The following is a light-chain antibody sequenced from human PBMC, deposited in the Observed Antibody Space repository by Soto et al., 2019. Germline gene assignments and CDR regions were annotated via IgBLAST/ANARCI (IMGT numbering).Light chain of an antibody. V-gene: IGKV3-11*01. CDR3: QQRTKWPSST. CDR2: DAS. Sequence: EIVLTQSLATLSLSPGERATLSCRASQSVSSYLAWYQQKPGQAPRLLIYDASNRATGIQARFSGSGSGTDFTLTISSLEPEDFAVYYCQQRTKWPSSTFGQGKRLEIK. J-gene: IGKJ5*01. CDR1: QSVSSY.